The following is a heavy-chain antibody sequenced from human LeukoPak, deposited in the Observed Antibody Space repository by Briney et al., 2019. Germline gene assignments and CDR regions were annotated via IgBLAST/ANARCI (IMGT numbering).Heavy chain of an antibody. J-gene: IGHJ5*02. Sequence: SVKVSCKASEGTFSSYAISWVRQAPGQGLEWMGRIIPILGIANYAQKFQGRVTITADKSTSTAYMELSSLRSEDTAVYYCARGRGCSGGSCYSALRRASSWFDPWGQGTLVTVSS. CDR2: IIPILGIA. D-gene: IGHD2-15*01. CDR1: EGTFSSYA. CDR3: ARGRGCSGGSCYSALRRASSWFDP. V-gene: IGHV1-69*04.